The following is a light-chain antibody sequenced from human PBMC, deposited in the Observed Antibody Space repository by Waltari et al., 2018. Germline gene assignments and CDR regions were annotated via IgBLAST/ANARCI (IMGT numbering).Light chain of an antibody. CDR3: SSYTSSSTWV. V-gene: IGLV2-14*01. CDR1: SSYVGRYNY. CDR2: DVS. J-gene: IGLJ3*02. Sequence: QSALTQPTSVSGSPGQSITISCTGTSSYVGRYNYFCWYQQHPGKAPKLRIYDVSKRPSGVSNRFSGSKSGNTASLTISGLQAEDEADYYCSSYTSSSTWVFGGGTKLTVL.